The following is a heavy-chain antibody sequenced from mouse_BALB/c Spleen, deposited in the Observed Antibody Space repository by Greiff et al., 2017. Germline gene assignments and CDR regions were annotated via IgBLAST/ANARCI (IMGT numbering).Heavy chain of an antibody. Sequence: EVKLMESGGGLVKPGGSLKLSCAASGFAFSSYDMSWVRQTPEKRLEWVAYISSGGGSTYYPDTVKGRFTISRDNAKNTLYLQMSSLKSEDTAMYYCARHRYDYAMDYWGQGTSVTVSS. CDR2: ISSGGGST. CDR1: GFAFSSYD. D-gene: IGHD2-14*01. J-gene: IGHJ4*01. CDR3: ARHRYDYAMDY. V-gene: IGHV5-12-1*01.